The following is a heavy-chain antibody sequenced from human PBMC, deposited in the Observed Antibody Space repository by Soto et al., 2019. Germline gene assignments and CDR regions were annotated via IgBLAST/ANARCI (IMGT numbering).Heavy chain of an antibody. J-gene: IGHJ6*02. CDR3: ARHSRSTMVRGVSRYGMDV. CDR2: IDPSDSYT. D-gene: IGHD3-10*01. V-gene: IGHV5-10-1*01. CDR1: GYSFTSYW. Sequence: PGESLKISCKGSGYSFTSYWISWVRQMPGKGLEWMGRIDPSDSYTNYSPSFQGHVTISADKSISTAYLQWSSLKASDTAMYYCARHSRSTMVRGVSRYGMDVWGQGTTVTVSS.